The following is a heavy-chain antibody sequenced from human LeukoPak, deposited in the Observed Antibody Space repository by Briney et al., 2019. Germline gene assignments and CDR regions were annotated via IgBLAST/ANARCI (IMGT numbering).Heavy chain of an antibody. J-gene: IGHJ4*02. Sequence: GRSLRLSCAASGFTFSSYAMHWVRQAPGKGLEWVAVISYGGSNKYYADSVKGRFTISRDNSKNTLYLQMNSLRAEDTAVYYCAREWVIYDSSGYLDYWGQGTLVTVSS. CDR1: GFTFSSYA. V-gene: IGHV3-30-3*01. CDR3: AREWVIYDSSGYLDY. D-gene: IGHD3-22*01. CDR2: ISYGGSNK.